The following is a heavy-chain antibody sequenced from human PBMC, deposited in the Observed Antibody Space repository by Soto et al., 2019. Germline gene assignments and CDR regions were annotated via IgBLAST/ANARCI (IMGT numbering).Heavy chain of an antibody. CDR1: GCTFSSLG. Sequence: PGGSLRLSWAASGCTFSSLGMHWVRQAPGKGLEWVAVISYDGSNKYYADSVKGRFTISRDNSKNTLYLQMNSLRAEDTAVYYCAKALAWYAYAYGMDVWGQGTTVTVSS. J-gene: IGHJ6*02. D-gene: IGHD3-16*01. CDR2: ISYDGSNK. V-gene: IGHV3-30*18. CDR3: AKALAWYAYAYGMDV.